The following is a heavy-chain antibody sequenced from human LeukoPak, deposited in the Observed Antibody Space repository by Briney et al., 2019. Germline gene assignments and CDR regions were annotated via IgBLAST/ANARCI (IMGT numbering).Heavy chain of an antibody. CDR2: ISAYNGNT. CDR3: ATGGGAYYYDSSGGTYYFDY. CDR1: GYTFTSYG. Sequence: ASVKVSCKASGYTFTSYGISWVRQAPGQGLECMGWISAYNGNTNYAQKLQGRVTMTTDTSTSTAYMELRSLRSDDTAVYYCATGGGAYYYDSSGGTYYFDYWGQGTLVTVSS. V-gene: IGHV1-18*01. D-gene: IGHD3-22*01. J-gene: IGHJ4*02.